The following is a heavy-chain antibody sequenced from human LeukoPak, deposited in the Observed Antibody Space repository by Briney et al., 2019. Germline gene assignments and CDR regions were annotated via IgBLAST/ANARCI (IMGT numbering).Heavy chain of an antibody. V-gene: IGHV4-61*01. Sequence: SETLSLTCSVSGGSISLSYYYWSWIRQPPGKGLEWIGNIYYSGSTNYNPSLKSRVTISVDTSKNQFSLKLSSVTAADTAVYYCTRGSIAYYYMDVWGKGTTVTISS. CDR1: GGSISLSYYY. CDR3: TRGSIAYYYMDV. CDR2: IYYSGST. J-gene: IGHJ6*03. D-gene: IGHD3-22*01.